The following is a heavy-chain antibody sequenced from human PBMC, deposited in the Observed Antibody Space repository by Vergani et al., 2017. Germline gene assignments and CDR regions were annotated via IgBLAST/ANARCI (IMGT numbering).Heavy chain of an antibody. CDR2: VSTGTKSQ. CDR1: GFDFSSYI. D-gene: IGHD4-11*01. V-gene: IGHV3-48*01. Sequence: DVHLVESGGGWVQPGGSLRLSCVVSGFDFSSYIMNWVRQAPGKGLEWVSFVSTGTKSQSYAESVKGRFTISRDSAKNSLYLQMNSLRVEETAMYFCAKDLSYSTAWPHFDSRGQGTLVTVSS. J-gene: IGHJ4*02. CDR3: AKDLSYSTAWPHFDS.